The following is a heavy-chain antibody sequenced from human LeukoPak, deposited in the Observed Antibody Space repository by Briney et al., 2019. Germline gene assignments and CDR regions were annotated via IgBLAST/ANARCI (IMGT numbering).Heavy chain of an antibody. CDR3: ARDVDEGELSSFEY. CDR2: IYYSGST. J-gene: IGHJ4*02. CDR1: GGSISSYY. Sequence: SETLSLTCTVSGGSISSYYWSWIRQPPGKGLEWIGYIYYSGSTNYNPSLKSRVTISVDTSKNQFSLRLSSVTAADTAMCYCARDVDEGELSSFEYWGQGILVTVSS. D-gene: IGHD3-16*02. V-gene: IGHV4-59*12.